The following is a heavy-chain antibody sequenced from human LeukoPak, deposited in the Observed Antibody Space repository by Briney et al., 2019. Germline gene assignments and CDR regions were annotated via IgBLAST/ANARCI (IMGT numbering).Heavy chain of an antibody. V-gene: IGHV3-33*01. D-gene: IGHD3-22*01. J-gene: IGHJ4*02. CDR1: TFTFSSYG. CDR2: IWYDGSNK. CDR3: ATRSVYYDSSGYTFDY. Sequence: PGGSLRLSCAAYTFTFSSYGMHWVRQAPGKGLEWVAVIWYDGSNKYYADSVKGRFTISRDNSKNTLYLQMNSLRAEDTAVYYCATRSVYYDSSGYTFDYWGQGTLVTVSS.